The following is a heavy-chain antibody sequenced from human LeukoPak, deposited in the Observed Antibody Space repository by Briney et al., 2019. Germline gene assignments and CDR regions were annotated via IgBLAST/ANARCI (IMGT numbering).Heavy chain of an antibody. CDR2: IWYDGSNK. CDR1: GFTFSSYG. J-gene: IGHJ4*02. CDR3: ARAPQGLSVYGSGSYMPY. V-gene: IGHV3-33*01. D-gene: IGHD3-10*01. Sequence: PGGSLRLSCVASGFTFSSYGMHWVRQAPGKGLEWVAVIWYDGSNKYYAGSVKGRFTISRDNSKNTLYLQMNSLRVEDTAVYYCARAPQGLSVYGSGSYMPYWGQGTLVTVSS.